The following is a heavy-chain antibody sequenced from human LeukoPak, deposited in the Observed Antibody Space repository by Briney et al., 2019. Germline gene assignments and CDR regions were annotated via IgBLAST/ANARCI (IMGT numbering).Heavy chain of an antibody. D-gene: IGHD1-26*01. Sequence: ASVKVSCKASGYTFTSYDIKWVRQATGQGLEWMGWMNPNSGNTGYAQKFQGRVTMTRSASINTAYMELSSLTSDDTAVYYCARSSVGARRRIDYWGQGTLVTVSS. CDR2: MNPNSGNT. CDR1: GYTFTSYD. J-gene: IGHJ4*02. V-gene: IGHV1-8*01. CDR3: ARSSVGARRRIDY.